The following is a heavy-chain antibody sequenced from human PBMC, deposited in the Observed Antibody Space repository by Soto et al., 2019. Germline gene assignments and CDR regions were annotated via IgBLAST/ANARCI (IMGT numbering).Heavy chain of an antibody. D-gene: IGHD3-10*01. CDR2: INHSGGT. V-gene: IGHV4-34*01. CDR1: GGSFSGYY. J-gene: IGHJ4*02. CDR3: ARGMVRGATPSVFDY. Sequence: QVQLQQWGAGLLKPSETLSLTCAVYGGSFSGYYWSWIRQPPGKGLEWIGEINHSGGTNYNPSLKSRVTISVDTSKNQFSLKLSSVTAADTAVYYCARGMVRGATPSVFDYWGQGNLVTVSS.